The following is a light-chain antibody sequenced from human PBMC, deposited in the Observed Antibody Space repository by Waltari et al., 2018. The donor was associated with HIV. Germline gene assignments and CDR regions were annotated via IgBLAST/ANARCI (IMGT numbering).Light chain of an antibody. CDR2: EVS. CDR1: SSDVGGYNY. J-gene: IGLJ2*01. Sequence: QSALTQPASVSGSPGQSITISCTGTSSDVGGYNYVSWYQQHPGKAPKLLISEVSNRPSGISNRFSGSKSGNTASLTISGLQTEDEADYYCSSYTTSTTPVLFGGVTKLTVV. CDR3: SSYTTSTTPVL. V-gene: IGLV2-14*01.